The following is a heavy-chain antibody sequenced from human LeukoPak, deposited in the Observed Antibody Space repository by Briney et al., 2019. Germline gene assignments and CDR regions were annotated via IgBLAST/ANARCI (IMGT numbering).Heavy chain of an antibody. V-gene: IGHV1-69*01. D-gene: IGHD2-2*01. J-gene: IGHJ2*01. CDR2: IIPIFGTA. CDR3: ARGPEDQLLWGYYWYFDL. CDR1: GGTFSSYA. Sequence: GGSLRLSCAASGGTFSSYAISWVRQAPGQGLEWMGGIIPIFGTANYAQKFQGRVTITADDSTSTAYMELSSLRSEDTAVYYCARGPEDQLLWGYYWYFDLWGRGTLVTVSS.